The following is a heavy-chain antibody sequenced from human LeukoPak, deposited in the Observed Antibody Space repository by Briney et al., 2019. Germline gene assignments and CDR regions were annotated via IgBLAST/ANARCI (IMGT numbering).Heavy chain of an antibody. CDR1: GFTFSSYW. Sequence: GGSLRLSCAASGFTFSSYWVSWIRQAPGKGLEWVANIKQDGSEKYYVDSVKGRFTISRDNAKNSLYLQMNSPRAEDTAVYYCTRLIVGAIDYWGQGTLVTVSS. CDR3: TRLIVGAIDY. V-gene: IGHV3-7*01. D-gene: IGHD1-26*01. CDR2: IKQDGSEK. J-gene: IGHJ4*02.